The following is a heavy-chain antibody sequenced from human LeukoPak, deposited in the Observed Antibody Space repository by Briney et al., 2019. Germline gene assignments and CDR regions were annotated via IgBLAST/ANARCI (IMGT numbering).Heavy chain of an antibody. CDR1: GGTFSSYA. CDR2: IIPIFGTA. D-gene: IGHD3-9*01. Sequence: SVKVSCKASGGTFSSYAISWVRQAPGQGLEWMGGIIPIFGTANYAQKFQGRVTITADESTNTAYMELSSLRSEDAAVYYCAGDPPEYDILTGYHYYAMDVWGQGTTVTVSS. J-gene: IGHJ6*02. CDR3: AGDPPEYDILTGYHYYAMDV. V-gene: IGHV1-69*13.